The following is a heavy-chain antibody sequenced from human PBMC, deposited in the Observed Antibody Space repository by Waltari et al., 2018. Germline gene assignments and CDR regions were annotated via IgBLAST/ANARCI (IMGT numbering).Heavy chain of an antibody. CDR2: RRYDGSNK. CDR3: AKGSPAYYHDSSGYRHFAY. CDR1: GFTFSSWG. J-gene: IGHJ4*02. D-gene: IGHD3-22*01. Sequence: QVQLVESGGGVVQPGGSVRLSCAASGFTFSSWGMHWVRQAPGKGLEWVAFRRYDGSNKYYADSVQGLFTISRDNSKNPLYLQMNSLRAEDTAVYYCAKGSPAYYHDSSGYRHFAYWGQGTLVTVSS. V-gene: IGHV3-30*02.